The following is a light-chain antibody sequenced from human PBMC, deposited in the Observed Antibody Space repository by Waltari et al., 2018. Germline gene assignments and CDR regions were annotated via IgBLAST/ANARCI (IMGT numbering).Light chain of an antibody. Sequence: QLVLTQSPSASASLGASVKLTCTLSRGHSNYAIAWHQQQPKKGPRYLMKLNSDGSHPKGDGIPDRFSGSSSGAERILTISSLQSEDECDYYCQTWDTDIHVVFGGGTSLTVL. CDR3: QTWDTDIHVV. J-gene: IGLJ2*01. CDR2: LNSDGSH. V-gene: IGLV4-69*01. CDR1: RGHSNYA.